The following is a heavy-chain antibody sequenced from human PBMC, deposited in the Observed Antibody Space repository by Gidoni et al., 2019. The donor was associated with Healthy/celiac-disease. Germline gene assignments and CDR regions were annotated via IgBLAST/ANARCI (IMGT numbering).Heavy chain of an antibody. D-gene: IGHD2-2*01. V-gene: IGHV1-69*01. J-gene: IGHJ6*02. Sequence: QVQLVQSGAEVKKPGSSVKVSCKASGGTFSSYAISWVRQAPGQGLEWMGGIIPIFGTANYAQKFQGRVTITADESTSTAYMELSSLRSEDTAVYYCARDRADIVVVPAARDYYYYYGMDVWGQGTTVTVSS. CDR3: ARDRADIVVVPAARDYYYYYGMDV. CDR1: GGTFSSYA. CDR2: IIPIFGTA.